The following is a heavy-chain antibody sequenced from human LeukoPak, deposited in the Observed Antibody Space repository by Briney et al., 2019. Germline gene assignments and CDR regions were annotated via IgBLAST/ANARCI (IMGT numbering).Heavy chain of an antibody. CDR3: AKGGASYYSGYFDY. J-gene: IGHJ4*02. CDR1: GFTFSSYG. Sequence: GGSLRLSCAASGFTFSSYGMHWVRQAPGKGLEWVAVIWYGGSNKYYADSVKGRFTISRDNSKNTLYLQMNSLRAEDTAVYYCAKGGASYYSGYFDYWGQGTLVTVSS. D-gene: IGHD3-10*01. V-gene: IGHV3-30*02. CDR2: IWYGGSNK.